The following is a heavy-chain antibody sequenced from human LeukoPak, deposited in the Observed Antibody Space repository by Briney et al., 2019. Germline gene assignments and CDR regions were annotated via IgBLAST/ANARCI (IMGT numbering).Heavy chain of an antibody. Sequence: GGSLRLSCAASGFTFSSYAMSWVRQAPGKGLGWVSAISGSGGSTYYADSVKGRFTISRDNSKNTLYLQMNSLRAEGTAVYYCAKPIVVVPAAPLDPWGQGTLVTVSS. D-gene: IGHD2-2*01. V-gene: IGHV3-23*01. J-gene: IGHJ5*02. CDR3: AKPIVVVPAAPLDP. CDR2: ISGSGGST. CDR1: GFTFSSYA.